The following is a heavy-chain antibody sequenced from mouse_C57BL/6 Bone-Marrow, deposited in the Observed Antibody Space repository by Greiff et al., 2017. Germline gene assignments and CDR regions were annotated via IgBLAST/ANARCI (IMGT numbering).Heavy chain of an antibody. Sequence: EVKLVESGGDLVKPGGSLKLSCAASGFTFSSYGMSWVRQTPDKRLEWVATISSGGSYTYYPDSVKGRFTLSRDNSKNTLYLQLSSLKSEDTARYCCARGGVWYFDVWGTGTTVTVSS. J-gene: IGHJ1*03. CDR2: ISSGGSYT. CDR1: GFTFSSYG. CDR3: ARGGVWYFDV. V-gene: IGHV5-6*02.